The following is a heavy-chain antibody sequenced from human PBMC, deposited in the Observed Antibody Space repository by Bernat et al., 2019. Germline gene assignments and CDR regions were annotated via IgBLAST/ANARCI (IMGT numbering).Heavy chain of an antibody. D-gene: IGHD3-3*01. CDR2: FRSKAYGGTT. J-gene: IGHJ4*02. V-gene: IGHV3-49*02. CDR1: DFTFVVLP. Sequence: EVQLVESGGGWFRQGGSRRSPGPAPDFTFVVLPLTWVGRAPGRGWGGLGFFRSKAYGGTTEYAASVKGRFTISRDDSKSIAYLQMNSLKTEDTAVYYCTRAIFGVVIIHAWGGYFDYWGQGTLVTVSS. CDR3: TRAIFGVVIIHAWGGYFDY.